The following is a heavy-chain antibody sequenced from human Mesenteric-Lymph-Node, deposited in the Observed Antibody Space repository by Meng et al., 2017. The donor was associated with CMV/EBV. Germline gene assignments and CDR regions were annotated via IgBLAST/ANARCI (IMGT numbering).Heavy chain of an antibody. CDR3: AREGYDSSGYDFDY. V-gene: IGHV1-2*02. Sequence: ASVKVSCQASGYTFTDYYIHWVRQAPGQGREWMAWIDPNSGGTKYAQKFQDRVTVTRDTSINTAYMELSWVRSDDTAVYYCAREGYDSSGYDFDYWGQGTLVTVSS. CDR1: GYTFTDYY. J-gene: IGHJ4*02. CDR2: IDPNSGGT. D-gene: IGHD3-22*01.